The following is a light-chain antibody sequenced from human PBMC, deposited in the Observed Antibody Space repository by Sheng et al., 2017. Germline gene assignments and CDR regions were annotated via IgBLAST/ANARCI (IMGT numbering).Light chain of an antibody. V-gene: IGKV1-39*01. J-gene: IGKJ2*01. CDR1: ETISNY. Sequence: DIQMTQSPSSLSASVGDRVTITCRASETISNYLNWYQQRPGKAPKLLIYAASSLQSGVPSRFSGSGSGTDFTLTISSLQPEDFATYYCQQSYSAPRTFGQGTEAGDQT. CDR2: AAS. CDR3: QQSYSAPRT.